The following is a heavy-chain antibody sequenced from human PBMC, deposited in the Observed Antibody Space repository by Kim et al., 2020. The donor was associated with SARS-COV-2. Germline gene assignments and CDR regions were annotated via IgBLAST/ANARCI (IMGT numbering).Heavy chain of an antibody. J-gene: IGHJ5*02. D-gene: IGHD3-9*01. Sequence: SETLSLTCTVSGGSISSGGYYWSWIRQHPGKGLEWIGYIYYSGSTYYNPSLKSRVTISVDTSKNQFSLKLSSVTAADTAVYYCARGSGVFDWLLSGLGWFDPWGQGTLVTVSS. V-gene: IGHV4-31*03. CDR2: IYYSGST. CDR3: ARGSGVFDWLLSGLGWFDP. CDR1: GGSISSGGYY.